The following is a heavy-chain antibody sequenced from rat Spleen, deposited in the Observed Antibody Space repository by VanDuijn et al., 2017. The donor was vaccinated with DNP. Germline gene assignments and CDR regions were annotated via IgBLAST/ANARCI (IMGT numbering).Heavy chain of an antibody. V-gene: IGHV5-46*01. CDR2: ISNTGDST. CDR1: GFTFSSFP. CDR3: VILSYGSYPDY. Sequence: EVQLVESGGGSVQPGRSMKLSCAASGFTFSSFPMAWVRQAPTKGLDWVATISNTGDSTYYRDSVRGRFTIARDNAESTLYLQMDSLRSEDTATYYCVILSYGSYPDYWGQGTLVTVSS. J-gene: IGHJ3*01. D-gene: IGHD1-12*02.